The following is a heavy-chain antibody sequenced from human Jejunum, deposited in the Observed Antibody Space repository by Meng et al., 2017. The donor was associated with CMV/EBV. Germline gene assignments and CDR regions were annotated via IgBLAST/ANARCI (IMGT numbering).Heavy chain of an antibody. D-gene: IGHD4-17*01. CDR1: FSTFG. J-gene: IGHJ6*02. V-gene: IGHV3-30*02. Sequence: FSTFGMNWVRQAPGKGPEWVAFLRYDGGITYYAASVKGRFTISRDNSKNTLFLQMSSLRAEDTAVYFCAKLYGDLDNYYYYGMDVWGQGTTVTVSS. CDR2: LRYDGGIT. CDR3: AKLYGDLDNYYYYGMDV.